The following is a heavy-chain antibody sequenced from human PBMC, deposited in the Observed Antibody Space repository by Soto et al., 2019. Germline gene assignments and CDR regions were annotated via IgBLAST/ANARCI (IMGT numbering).Heavy chain of an antibody. Sequence: PGGSLRLSCAASGFTFSSYAMSWVRQAPGKGLEWVSAISGSGGSTYYADSVKGRFTISRDNSKNTLYLQMNSLRAEDTAVYYCAKGGVPAAMPNYYYGMDVWGQGTTVTVSS. CDR2: ISGSGGST. J-gene: IGHJ6*02. V-gene: IGHV3-23*01. CDR3: AKGGVPAAMPNYYYGMDV. CDR1: GFTFSSYA. D-gene: IGHD2-2*01.